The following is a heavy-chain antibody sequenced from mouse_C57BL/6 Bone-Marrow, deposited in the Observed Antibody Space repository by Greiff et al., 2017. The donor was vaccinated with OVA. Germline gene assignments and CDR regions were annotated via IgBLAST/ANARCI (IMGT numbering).Heavy chain of an antibody. CDR2: IDPENGDT. CDR1: GFNIKDDY. D-gene: IGHD1-2*01. V-gene: IGHV14-4*01. CDR3: TTNPPLLSWFAY. Sequence: EVQLQQSGAELVRPGASVKLSCTASGFNIKDDYMHWVKQRPEQGLEWIGWIDPENGDTEYASKFQGKATITADTSSNTAYLQLSSLTSEDTAVYYCTTNPPLLSWFAYWGQGTLVTVSA. J-gene: IGHJ3*01.